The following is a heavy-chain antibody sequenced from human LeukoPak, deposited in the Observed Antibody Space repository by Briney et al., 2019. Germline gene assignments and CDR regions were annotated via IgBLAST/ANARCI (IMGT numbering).Heavy chain of an antibody. CDR2: ISAYNGNT. V-gene: IGHV1-18*01. J-gene: IGHJ4*02. CDR1: GYTFTSYG. CDR3: ARDPYYYEMEYFFDQ. D-gene: IGHD3-22*01. Sequence: ASVKVSCKASGYTFTSYGISWVRQAPGQGLEWMGWISAYNGNTNYAQKLQGRVTMTTDTSTSTAYMELRSLRTEDTAVYSCARDPYYYEMEYFFDQWGQGTLVTVSS.